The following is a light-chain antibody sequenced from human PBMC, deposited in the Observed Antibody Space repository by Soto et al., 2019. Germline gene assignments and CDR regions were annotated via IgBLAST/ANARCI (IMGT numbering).Light chain of an antibody. CDR2: EGS. V-gene: IGLV2-23*01. CDR3: CSYAGSSIWV. Sequence: QSALTQPASVSGSPGQSITVSCTGTSSDVGSYNLVSWYQQHPGKAHKLMIHEGSKRPSGVSNRFSGSKSGNTASLTISGLQAEDEAYYYCCSYAGSSIWVFGGGTKLTVL. J-gene: IGLJ3*02. CDR1: SSDVGSYNL.